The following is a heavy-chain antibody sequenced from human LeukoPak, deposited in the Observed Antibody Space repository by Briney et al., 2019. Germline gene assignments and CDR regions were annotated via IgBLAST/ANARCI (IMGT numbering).Heavy chain of an antibody. CDR3: ARDTIVVVPAAIGQWVDYYYYMDV. V-gene: IGHV3-30*03. Sequence: GGSLRLSCAASGFTFSSYGMHWVRQAPGKGLEWVAVISYDGSNKYYADSVEGRFTISRDNSKNTLYLQMNSLRAEDTAVYYCARDTIVVVPAAIGQWVDYYYYMDVWGKGTTVTISS. D-gene: IGHD2-2*01. CDR1: GFTFSSYG. CDR2: ISYDGSNK. J-gene: IGHJ6*03.